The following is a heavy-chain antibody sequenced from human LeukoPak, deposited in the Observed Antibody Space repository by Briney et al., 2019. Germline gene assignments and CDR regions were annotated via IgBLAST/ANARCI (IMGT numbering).Heavy chain of an antibody. J-gene: IGHJ5*02. CDR3: AGDPRWLTPDCTSTSCYENYFDP. CDR2: IYHSGSA. D-gene: IGHD2-2*01. CDR1: GYSISSGYQ. Sequence: PSETLSLTCDVSGYSISSGYQWAWIRQSPGKGLEWIGSIYHSGSAHYNPSLKSRVTISVETSKNQFSLNMYSVTAADTAVYYCAGDPRWLTPDCTSTSCYENYFDPWGQGTLVTVSS. V-gene: IGHV4-38-2*02.